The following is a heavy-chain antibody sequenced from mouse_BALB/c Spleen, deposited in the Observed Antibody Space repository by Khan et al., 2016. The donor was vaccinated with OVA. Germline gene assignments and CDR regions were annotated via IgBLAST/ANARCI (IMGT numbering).Heavy chain of an antibody. CDR3: TTAYYRYYFDY. CDR1: GSTFTSYG. J-gene: IGHJ2*01. V-gene: IGHV1S134*01. CDR2: IYPGNGYT. Sequence: EVQLQESGAELGRPGSSVKLSCKTSGSTFTSYGIKWVKQRPGQGLEWIGYIYPGNGYTEYNEKFQGKAILNSDTSSSTAYMQLRSLTSEDSAMYLCTTAYYRYYFDYWGQGTTLTVSS. D-gene: IGHD2-12*01.